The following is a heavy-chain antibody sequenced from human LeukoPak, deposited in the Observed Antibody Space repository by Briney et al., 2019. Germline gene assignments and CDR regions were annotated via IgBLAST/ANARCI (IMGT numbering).Heavy chain of an antibody. Sequence: PGGSLRLSCAASGFTFSSYGMHWVRQAPGKGLEWVAVISYDGSNKYYADSVKGRFTISRDNSKNTLYLQMNSLRAEDTAVYYCARDSSEVVAAAAFDYWGQGTLVTVSS. CDR2: ISYDGSNK. D-gene: IGHD6-13*01. CDR3: ARDSSEVVAAAAFDY. J-gene: IGHJ4*02. CDR1: GFTFSSYG. V-gene: IGHV3-30*03.